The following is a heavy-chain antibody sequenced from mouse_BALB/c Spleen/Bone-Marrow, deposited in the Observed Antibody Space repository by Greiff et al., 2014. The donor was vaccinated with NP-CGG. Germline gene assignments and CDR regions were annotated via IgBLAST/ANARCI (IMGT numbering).Heavy chain of an antibody. CDR3: ATYDGYCFDY. CDR1: GDSITSGY. J-gene: IGHJ2*01. V-gene: IGHV3-8*02. CDR2: ISYSGST. D-gene: IGHD2-3*01. Sequence: EVNVVESGPSPVKPSRTLSLTCSVTGDSITSGYWNWIRKFPGNKLEYMGYISYSGSTYYNPSLKSRISITRDTSKNQYYLQLNSVTTEDTATYYCATYDGYCFDYWGQGTTLTVSS.